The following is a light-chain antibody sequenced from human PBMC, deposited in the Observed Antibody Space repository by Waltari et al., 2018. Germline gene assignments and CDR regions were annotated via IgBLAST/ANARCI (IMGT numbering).Light chain of an antibody. Sequence: DIQMTQSPSSVSASIGDRVTTTCRGSQGLNRWLVWYQQNPGNAPNVLIYAASILQSGVAAGFSGSGFVTDFTLSISRLQPEAFATYFCQQANSLPFTSGGGAKVEIK. V-gene: IGKV1-12*02. J-gene: IGKJ4*01. CDR1: QGLNRW. CDR3: QQANSLPFT. CDR2: AAS.